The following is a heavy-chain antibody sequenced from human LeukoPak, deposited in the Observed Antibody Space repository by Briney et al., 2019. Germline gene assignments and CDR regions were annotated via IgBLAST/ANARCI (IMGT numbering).Heavy chain of an antibody. Sequence: GVSVKVSCKASGYTFITYGISWVRPAPGQGLEWMGWISAYNGNSNYAQKLQGRVTMTTDTSTSTAYMELRSLRSDDTAVYYCARGGASSSWYSEDNWFDPWGQGTLVTVSS. CDR3: ARGGASSSWYSEDNWFDP. J-gene: IGHJ5*02. D-gene: IGHD6-13*01. CDR2: ISAYNGNS. V-gene: IGHV1-18*01. CDR1: GYTFITYG.